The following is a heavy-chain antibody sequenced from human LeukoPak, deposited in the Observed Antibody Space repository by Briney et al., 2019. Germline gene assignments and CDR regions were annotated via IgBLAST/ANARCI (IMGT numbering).Heavy chain of an antibody. Sequence: SETLSLTCAVSGGSIRSYYWSWIRQPPGKGLEWIGYIYFSGSTSYNPSLKSRVTISVDRSKNQFSLKLSSVAAADTAVYYCARHIYSGSYYWFDPWGQGTLVTVSS. CDR3: ARHIYSGSYYWFDP. CDR2: IYFSGST. CDR1: GGSIRSYY. D-gene: IGHD1-26*01. V-gene: IGHV4-59*01. J-gene: IGHJ5*02.